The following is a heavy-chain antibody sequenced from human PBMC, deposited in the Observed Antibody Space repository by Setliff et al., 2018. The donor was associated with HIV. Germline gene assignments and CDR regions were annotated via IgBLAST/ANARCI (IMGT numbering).Heavy chain of an antibody. D-gene: IGHD1-26*01. CDR3: AKDSGTLGYSNSWYRAFGLDY. CDR1: GYTFTYYG. J-gene: IGHJ4*02. CDR2: ISTYTYKV. V-gene: IGHV1-18*01. Sequence: ASVKVSCKASGYTFTYYGINWVRQAPGQGLEWMGWISTYTYKVKFADKFQGRVSLTTVTSTSTAYMDLRSLRSDDTAVYYCAKDSGTLGYSNSWYRAFGLDYWGQGTLVTVSS.